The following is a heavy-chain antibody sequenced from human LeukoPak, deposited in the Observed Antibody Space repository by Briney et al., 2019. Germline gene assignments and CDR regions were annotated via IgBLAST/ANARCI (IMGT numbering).Heavy chain of an antibody. CDR3: ARDLRADYGDAGGWFDP. J-gene: IGHJ5*02. CDR1: GGSISSYY. CDR2: IYYSGST. Sequence: PSETLSLTCTVSGGSISSYYWSWIRQPPGKGLEWIGYIYYSGSTNYNPSLKSRVTISVDTSKNQFSLKLSSVTAADTAVYYCARDLRADYGDAGGWFDPWGQGTLVTASS. V-gene: IGHV4-59*01. D-gene: IGHD4-17*01.